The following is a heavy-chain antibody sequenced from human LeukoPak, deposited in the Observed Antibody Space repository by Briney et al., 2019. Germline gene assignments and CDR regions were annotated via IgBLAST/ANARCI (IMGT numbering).Heavy chain of an antibody. CDR1: GFTFSLYW. CDR2: IKHDGSEK. D-gene: IGHD6-25*01. J-gene: IGHJ4*02. Sequence: GGSLRLSCAASGFTFSLYWMSWVRQAPGKGLEWVANIKHDGSEKFYVDSVKGRFIISRDNAKNSLFLQLNSLRDEDTAVYYCARITGIEAAGDYWGQGTLVTVSS. CDR3: ARITGIEAAGDY. V-gene: IGHV3-7*04.